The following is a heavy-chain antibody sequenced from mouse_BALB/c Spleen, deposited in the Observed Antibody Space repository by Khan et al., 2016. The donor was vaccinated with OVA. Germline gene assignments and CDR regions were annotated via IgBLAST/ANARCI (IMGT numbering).Heavy chain of an antibody. CDR2: INPYNGGT. J-gene: IGHJ2*01. V-gene: IGHV1S136*01. CDR1: GYIFTNYV. Sequence: VRLQQSGPELGKPGASVKMSCKPSGYIFTNYVLHWVKQKPGQGLEWIGYINPYNGGTKYNEKFRGKATLASDKSSITAYLELSSLTSEDSAVYYCARGNWQSYYFDYWGLGTTLTLSS. D-gene: IGHD4-1*01. CDR3: ARGNWQSYYFDY.